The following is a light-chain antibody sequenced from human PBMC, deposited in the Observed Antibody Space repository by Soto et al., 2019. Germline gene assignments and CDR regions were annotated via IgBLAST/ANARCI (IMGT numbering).Light chain of an antibody. Sequence: QSALTQPRSVSGSPGQSVTISCTGTSNDVGGYNFVSWYQQHPGKVPKLFIYDVSRRPSGVPDRFSGSTSGNTASLPISGLQAEDEADYYCSSYAGSYTLVFGGGTKLTVL. CDR1: SNDVGGYNF. J-gene: IGLJ2*01. CDR2: DVS. CDR3: SSYAGSYTLV. V-gene: IGLV2-11*01.